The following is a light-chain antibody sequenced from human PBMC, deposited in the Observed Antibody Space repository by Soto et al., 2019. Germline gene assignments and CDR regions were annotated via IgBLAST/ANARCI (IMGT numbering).Light chain of an antibody. V-gene: IGKV3-20*01. CDR2: GAS. CDR3: QQYGSSALT. CDR1: QSVSSSY. Sequence: EIVLTQSPGTRSLSPGERASLSCRASQSVSSSYLAWYQQKPGQAPRLLIYGASSRATGIPDRFSGSGSGTDFTLTISRLEPEDFAVYYCQQYGSSALTFGGGTKVDIK. J-gene: IGKJ4*01.